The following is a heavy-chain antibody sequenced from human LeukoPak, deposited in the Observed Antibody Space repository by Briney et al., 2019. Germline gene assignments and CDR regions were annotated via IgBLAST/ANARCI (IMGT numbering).Heavy chain of an antibody. V-gene: IGHV3-48*03. J-gene: IGHJ4*02. D-gene: IGHD3-10*01. Sequence: AGGSLRLFCAASGFTFSSYEMNWVRQAPGKGLEWVSYISSSGSTIYYADSVKGRFTISRDNAKNSLYLQMNSLRAEDTAVYYCARDLRGSGNYWGQGTLVTVSS. CDR3: ARDLRGSGNY. CDR2: ISSSGSTI. CDR1: GFTFSSYE.